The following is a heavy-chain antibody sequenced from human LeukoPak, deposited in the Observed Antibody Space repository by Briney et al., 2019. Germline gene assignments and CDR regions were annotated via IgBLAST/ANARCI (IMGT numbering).Heavy chain of an antibody. D-gene: IGHD3-10*01. V-gene: IGHV4-38-2*02. CDR2: IYHSGST. J-gene: IGHJ4*02. Sequence: SETLSLTCTVSGYSISSGYYWGWIWQPPGKGLEWIGSIYHSGSTYYNPSLKSRVTISVDTSKNQFSLKLSSVTAADTAVYYCARIPIPYYGSGSYIDYWGQGTLVTVSS. CDR3: ARIPIPYYGSGSYIDY. CDR1: GYSISSGYY.